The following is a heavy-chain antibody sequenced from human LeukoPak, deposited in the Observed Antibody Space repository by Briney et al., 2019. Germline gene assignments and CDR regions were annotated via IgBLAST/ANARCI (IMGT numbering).Heavy chain of an antibody. J-gene: IGHJ4*02. D-gene: IGHD3-16*02. CDR2: INPNSGGT. Sequence: ASVKVSCKASGYTFTGYYMHWVRQAPGQGLEWMGWINPNSGGTNYAQKFQGRVTMTRDTSISTAYMELSRLRSDDTAVYYCARADMITFGGVIVSATYYFDYWGQGTLVTASS. V-gene: IGHV1-2*02. CDR1: GYTFTGYY. CDR3: ARADMITFGGVIVSATYYFDY.